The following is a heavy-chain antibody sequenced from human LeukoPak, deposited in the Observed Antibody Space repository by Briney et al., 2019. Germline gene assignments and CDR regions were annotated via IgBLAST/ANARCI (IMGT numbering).Heavy chain of an antibody. CDR2: IGGSGNNK. V-gene: IGHV3-11*04. Sequence: PGGSLRLSCAVSGFTFSDYFMTWIRQAPGKGLEWVSYIGGSGNNKYYADSVRGRLTISRDNTKNSLYLQMNSLRVEDTAVYYCATSQSSVAGIVGDWGQGTLVTVSS. CDR3: ATSQSSVAGIVGD. CDR1: GFTFSDYF. J-gene: IGHJ4*02. D-gene: IGHD6-19*01.